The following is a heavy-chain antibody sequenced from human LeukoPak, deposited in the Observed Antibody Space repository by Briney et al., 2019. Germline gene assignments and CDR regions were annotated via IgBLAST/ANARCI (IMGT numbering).Heavy chain of an antibody. CDR3: AKQDNVYGRKYLDF. V-gene: IGHV3-23*01. CDR1: AFTFSNYV. CDR2: ISGSGANT. Sequence: GGSLRLSCAASAFTFSNYVMSWVRQAPGEGLEWVSAISGSGANTYYADSVKGRFTISRDNSENTMYLQMNSLRAEDTAVYYCAKQDNVYGRKYLDFWGQGTLVTVSS. D-gene: IGHD2/OR15-2a*01. J-gene: IGHJ4*02.